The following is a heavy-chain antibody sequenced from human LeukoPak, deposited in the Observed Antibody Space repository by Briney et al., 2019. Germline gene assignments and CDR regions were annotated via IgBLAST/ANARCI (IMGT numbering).Heavy chain of an antibody. CDR1: GFTFSDYY. V-gene: IGHV3-11*01. CDR3: ARNGPSWFDP. D-gene: IGHD2-8*01. CDR2: ISSSGRTI. Sequence: GGSLRLSCAASGFTFSDYYMSWIRQSPGKGLEWVSYISSSGRTIYYADSVEGRFTISRDNGKNSLFLQMDSLRAEDTAVYYCARNGPSWFDPWGQGTLVTVSS. J-gene: IGHJ5*02.